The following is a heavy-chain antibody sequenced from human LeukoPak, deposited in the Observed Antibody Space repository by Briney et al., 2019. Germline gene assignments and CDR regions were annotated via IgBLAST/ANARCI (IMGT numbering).Heavy chain of an antibody. D-gene: IGHD5-18*01. V-gene: IGHV1-18*01. CDR2: ISAYNGNT. Sequence: ASVKVSCKASGYTFTSYGISWVRQAPGQGLEWMGWISAYNGNTNYAQKFQGRVTMTTDTSTSTAYMELRSLRSDDTAVYYCAREQLGYSYGSHFLMDVWGQGTTVTVSS. CDR1: GYTFTSYG. CDR3: AREQLGYSYGSHFLMDV. J-gene: IGHJ6*02.